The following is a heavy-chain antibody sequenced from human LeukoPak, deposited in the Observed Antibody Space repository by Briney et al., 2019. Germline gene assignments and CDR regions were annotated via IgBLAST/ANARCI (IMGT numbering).Heavy chain of an antibody. Sequence: ASVKVSCKASGYTFSSYYVRWVRQAPGQGLEWMGWINPNSGGTNYAQKFQGRVTMTRDTSISTAYMELSRLRSDDTAVYYCARAYDYGDYVLNYWGQGTLVTVSS. CDR3: ARAYDYGDYVLNY. V-gene: IGHV1-2*02. D-gene: IGHD4-17*01. CDR1: GYTFSSYY. CDR2: INPNSGGT. J-gene: IGHJ4*02.